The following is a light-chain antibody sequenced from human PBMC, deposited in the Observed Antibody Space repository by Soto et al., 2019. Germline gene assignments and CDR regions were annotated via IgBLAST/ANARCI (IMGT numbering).Light chain of an antibody. Sequence: QSVLTQPPSVSWAPGQRVTISCTGSSSNIGAGYDVHWYQQLPGTAPKLLIYGNSNRPSGVPDRFSGSKSGTSASLAITGLQAEDEADYYCQSYDSRLSGVVFGGGTKVTVL. V-gene: IGLV1-40*01. CDR1: SSNIGAGYD. J-gene: IGLJ2*01. CDR3: QSYDSRLSGVV. CDR2: GNS.